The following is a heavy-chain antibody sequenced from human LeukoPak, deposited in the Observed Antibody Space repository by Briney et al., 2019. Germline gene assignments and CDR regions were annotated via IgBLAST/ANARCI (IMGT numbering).Heavy chain of an antibody. CDR2: IIPIFGTA. J-gene: IGHJ5*02. V-gene: IGHV1-69*13. Sequence: SVKVSCKASGGTFSSYAISWVRQAPGQGLEWMGGIIPIFGTANYAQKFQGRVTITADESTSTAYVELSSLRSEDTAVYYCARDRFSALTYDFWSGYYRWFDPWGQGTLVTVSS. CDR3: ARDRFSALTYDFWSGYYRWFDP. CDR1: GGTFSSYA. D-gene: IGHD3-3*01.